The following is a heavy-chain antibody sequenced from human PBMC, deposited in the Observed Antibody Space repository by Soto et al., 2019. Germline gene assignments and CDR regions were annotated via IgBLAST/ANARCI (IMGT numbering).Heavy chain of an antibody. V-gene: IGHV1-2*02. CDR3: ARGGGVGVAGSAAFDM. D-gene: IGHD3-3*01. J-gene: IGHJ3*02. CDR1: GYPVTAYY. CDR2: INPATGAA. Sequence: QLHLVQSGAVVKKPGASVTVSCSASGYPVTAYYMHWVRQAPGRGLEWMGGINPATGAAKFTQTFEGGVTRARDTATSTVFRELSGLTSEDTAAFYWARGGGVGVAGSAAFDMWGQGTLVTVSS.